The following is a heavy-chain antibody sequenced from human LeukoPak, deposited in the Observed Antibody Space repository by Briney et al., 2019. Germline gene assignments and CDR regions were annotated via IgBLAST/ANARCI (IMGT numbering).Heavy chain of an antibody. D-gene: IGHD6-13*01. V-gene: IGHV3-21*01. Sequence: PGGSLRLSCAASGFNFNTYTMNWVRQAPGKGLEWVSSISSDSSYIYYADAVHGRFTVSRDNAKYSLYLQMNSLRAEDTAVYYCARDGAAAGMSYWFDPWGQGTLVTVSS. CDR2: ISSDSSYI. CDR3: ARDGAAAGMSYWFDP. J-gene: IGHJ5*02. CDR1: GFNFNTYT.